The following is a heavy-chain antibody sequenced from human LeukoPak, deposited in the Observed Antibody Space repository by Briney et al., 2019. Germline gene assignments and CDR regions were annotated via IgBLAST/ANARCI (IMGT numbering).Heavy chain of an antibody. CDR1: GGSFSGYY. Sequence: SETLSLTCAVYGGSFSGYYWSWIRQPPGKGLEWIGEINHSGSTNYIPSLKSRVTISVDTSKNQFSLKLSSVTAADTAVYYCARGGGYCSSTSCYRVPRYYYYMDVWGKGTTVTVSS. CDR3: ARGGGYCSSTSCYRVPRYYYYMDV. D-gene: IGHD2-2*01. V-gene: IGHV4-34*01. CDR2: INHSGST. J-gene: IGHJ6*03.